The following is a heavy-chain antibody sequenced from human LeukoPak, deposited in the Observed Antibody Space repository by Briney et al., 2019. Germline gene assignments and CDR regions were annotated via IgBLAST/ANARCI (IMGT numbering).Heavy chain of an antibody. CDR2: ISYDGSNK. J-gene: IGHJ5*01. CDR3: VRDWDHFDFDS. D-gene: IGHD3-9*01. CDR1: GFTFSSYG. Sequence: PGGSLRLSCAASGFTFSSYGMHWVRQAPGKGLEWVAVISYDGSNKYYADSVKGRFTISRDNSKNTLYLQMNSLRAEDTAVYYCVRDWDHFDFDSWGLGTLVTVSS. V-gene: IGHV3-30*03.